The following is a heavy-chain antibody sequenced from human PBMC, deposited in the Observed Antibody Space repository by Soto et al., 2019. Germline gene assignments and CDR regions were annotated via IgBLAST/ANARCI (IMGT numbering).Heavy chain of an antibody. V-gene: IGHV3-23*01. D-gene: IGHD3-10*02. Sequence: PGGSLRLSCGASGFTFSSHAMTWVRQAPGKGLEWVSGISGSGDSTYYSDSVKGRFSMSRDNSKNTLYLQMRSLRAEDTAGYYCATGVRGVPYYFDYWGQGTLVTVSS. CDR1: GFTFSSHA. J-gene: IGHJ4*02. CDR2: ISGSGDST. CDR3: ATGVRGVPYYFDY.